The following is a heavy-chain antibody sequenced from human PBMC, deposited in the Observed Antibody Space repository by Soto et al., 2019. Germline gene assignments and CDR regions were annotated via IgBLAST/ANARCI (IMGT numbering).Heavy chain of an antibody. V-gene: IGHV1-2*02. CDR1: GYTFSDYY. Sequence: GASVKVSCKASGYTFSDYYMHWVRQAPGQGLEWMGWINANSGGTTYAQKFQGRVTMTRDTSISTVYMELSRLSSDDTAIYYCARLQIGVAGTNWGQGTLVTVSS. D-gene: IGHD6-19*01. CDR2: INANSGGT. CDR3: ARLQIGVAGTN. J-gene: IGHJ4*02.